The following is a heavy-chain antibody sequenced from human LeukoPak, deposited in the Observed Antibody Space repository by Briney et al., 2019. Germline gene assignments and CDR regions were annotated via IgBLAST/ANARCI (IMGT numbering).Heavy chain of an antibody. CDR1: GFTLNKYW. CDR2: MNIDGTST. V-gene: IGHV3-74*01. J-gene: IGHJ4*02. CDR3: ARVYISSSYFDY. Sequence: GGSLRLSCVASGFTLNKYWMHWVRQAPGKGLVWVSRMNIDGTSTSYADSVKGRFTISRDNARNKVYLQMNSLRVEDTAVYYCARVYISSSYFDYWGQGTLVTVPS. D-gene: IGHD6-6*01.